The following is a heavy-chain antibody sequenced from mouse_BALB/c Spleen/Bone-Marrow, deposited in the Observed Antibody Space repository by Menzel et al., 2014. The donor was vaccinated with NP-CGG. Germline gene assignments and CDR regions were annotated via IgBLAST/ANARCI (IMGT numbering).Heavy chain of an antibody. J-gene: IGHJ4*01. V-gene: IGHV1-14*01. Sequence: VQLKESGPELVKPGASVKMSCQASGYTITNYVMHWVKQKPGQGLEWIGQINPYNDGTNYSEKFKGKVTLTSHKSSNTAYMELSVLPCRVSSVYYGACDGVYYGRRYYDMDYWGQGTAVTVSS. CDR3: ACDGVYYGRRYYDMDY. D-gene: IGHD1-1*01. CDR2: INPYNDGT. CDR1: GYTITNYV.